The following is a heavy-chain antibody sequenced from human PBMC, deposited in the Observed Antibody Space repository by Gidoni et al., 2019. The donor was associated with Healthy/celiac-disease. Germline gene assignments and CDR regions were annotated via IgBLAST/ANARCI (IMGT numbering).Heavy chain of an antibody. CDR3: ARGRTVVTIFGVVIPRADFDY. CDR2: INHSGST. Sequence: QVQLQQWGAGLLKPSETLSLTCAVYGGSFSGYYWSWIRQPPGKGLEWIGEINHSGSTNYNPSLKSRVTISVDTSKNQFSLKLSSVTAADTAVYYCARGRTVVTIFGVVIPRADFDYWGQGTLVTVSS. V-gene: IGHV4-34*01. J-gene: IGHJ4*02. CDR1: GGSFSGYY. D-gene: IGHD3-3*01.